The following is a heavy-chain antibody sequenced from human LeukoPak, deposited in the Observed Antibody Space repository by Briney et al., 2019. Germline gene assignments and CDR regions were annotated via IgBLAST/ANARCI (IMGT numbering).Heavy chain of an antibody. Sequence: PGGSLRLSCAASGFTFSSYAMSWVRQAPGKGLEWVSAISGSGGSTYYADSVKGRFTISRDNSKNTLYLQMNSLRAEDTAVYYCAKDRSITMIVVADDAFDIWGQGTMVTVSS. J-gene: IGHJ3*02. D-gene: IGHD3-22*01. CDR1: GFTFSSYA. V-gene: IGHV3-23*01. CDR3: AKDRSITMIVVADDAFDI. CDR2: ISGSGGST.